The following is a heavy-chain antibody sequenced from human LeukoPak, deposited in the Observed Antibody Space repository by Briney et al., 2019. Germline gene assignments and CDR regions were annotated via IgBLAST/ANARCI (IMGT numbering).Heavy chain of an antibody. CDR1: GYTFTGYY. CDR3: AREIVVVPAAIGFDP. Sequence: ASVKVSCKTSGYTFTGYYMHWVRQAPGQGLEWMGWINPNSGGTNYAQKFQGRVTMTRDTSISTAYMELSRLRSDDTAVYYCAREIVVVPAAIGFDPWGQGTLVTSPQ. CDR2: INPNSGGT. J-gene: IGHJ5*02. D-gene: IGHD2-2*02. V-gene: IGHV1-2*02.